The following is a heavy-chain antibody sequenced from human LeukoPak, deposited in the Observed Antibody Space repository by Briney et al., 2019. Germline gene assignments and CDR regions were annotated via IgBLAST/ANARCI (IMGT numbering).Heavy chain of an antibody. CDR1: GFTFSSYG. D-gene: IGHD3-22*01. Sequence: GGSLRLSCAASGFTFSSYGMHWVRQAPGKGLEWVAVIWYDGSNKYYADSVKGRFTISRDNSKNTLYLQMNSLRAEDTAVYYCARAMGDYYDSSGYLGDWGQGTLVTVSS. J-gene: IGHJ4*02. CDR3: ARAMGDYYDSSGYLGD. V-gene: IGHV3-33*08. CDR2: IWYDGSNK.